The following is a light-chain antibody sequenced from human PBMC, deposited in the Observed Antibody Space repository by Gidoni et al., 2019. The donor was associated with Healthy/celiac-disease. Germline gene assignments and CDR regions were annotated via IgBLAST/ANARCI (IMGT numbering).Light chain of an antibody. J-gene: IGLJ3*02. V-gene: IGLV2-23*03. CDR3: CSYAGSSTFL. CDR1: SSDVGSYNL. CDR2: EGS. Sequence: SALTQPAPVSGSPGQSITISCTGTSSDVGSYNLVSWYQQHPGKAPKLMIYEGSKRPSGVSNRFSGSKSGNTASLTISGLQAEDEADYYCCSYAGSSTFLFGGGTKLTVL.